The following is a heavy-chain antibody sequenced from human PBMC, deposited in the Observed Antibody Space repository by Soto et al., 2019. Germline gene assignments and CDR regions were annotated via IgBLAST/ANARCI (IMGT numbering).Heavy chain of an antibody. J-gene: IGHJ4*02. Sequence: EVQLVETGGGLIQPGGSLRLSCAASGFSVGSNYMTWVRQSPGKGLEWVSLIYSNGDTDYADSVKGRFSISRDNFKNTLYLQMNNLRAEDTAVYHCARKSDSSPVPEAEGVWGRGTLVTVSS. CDR2: IYSNGDT. CDR3: ARKSDSSPVPEAEGV. D-gene: IGHD2-15*01. CDR1: GFSVGSNY. V-gene: IGHV3-53*02.